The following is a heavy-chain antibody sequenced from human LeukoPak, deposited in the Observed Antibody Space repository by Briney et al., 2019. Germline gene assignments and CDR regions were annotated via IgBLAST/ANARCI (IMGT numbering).Heavy chain of an antibody. CDR2: MNPNSGNT. Sequence: ASVKVSCKASAYTFTSYDINWVRQATGQGLEWMGWMNPNSGNTSYAQKFQGRVTMTRNTSISTAYMELSSLRSEDTAVYYCARGASGGYFDWSKRYFDYWGQGTMVTVSS. CDR1: AYTFTSYD. J-gene: IGHJ4*02. CDR3: ARGASGGYFDWSKRYFDY. D-gene: IGHD3-9*01. V-gene: IGHV1-8*01.